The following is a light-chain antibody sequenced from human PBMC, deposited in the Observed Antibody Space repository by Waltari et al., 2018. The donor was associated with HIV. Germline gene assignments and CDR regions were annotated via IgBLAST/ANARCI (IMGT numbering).Light chain of an antibody. CDR1: SPKSSY. V-gene: IGLV3-19*01. J-gene: IGLJ2*01. Sequence: SSELTQDPVVSVALGTTVRITCKGDSPKSSYATWYQQKPGQAPTLVLSVENSRPSGIRDRVSGSSSGNTASLTISGAQAGDEGDYYCSSRDTTTNQVIFGGGTRVTVL. CDR3: SSRDTTTNQVI. CDR2: VEN.